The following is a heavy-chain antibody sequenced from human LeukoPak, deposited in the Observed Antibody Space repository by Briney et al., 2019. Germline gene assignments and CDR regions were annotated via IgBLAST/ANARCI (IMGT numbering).Heavy chain of an antibody. J-gene: IGHJ5*02. CDR3: ARLSSYYGSGSYSSNWFDP. CDR2: IHYSGST. V-gene: IGHV4-59*08. CDR1: GGSISSYY. Sequence: PSETLSLTCTVSGGSISSYYWSWIRQPPGKGLEWIGYIHYSGSTNYNPSLKSRVTISVDTSKNQFSLKLSSVTAADTAVYYCARLSSYYGSGSYSSNWFDPWGQGTLVTVSS. D-gene: IGHD3-10*01.